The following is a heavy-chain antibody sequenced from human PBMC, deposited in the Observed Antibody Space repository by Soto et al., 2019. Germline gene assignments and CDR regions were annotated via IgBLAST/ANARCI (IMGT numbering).Heavy chain of an antibody. J-gene: IGHJ4*02. V-gene: IGHV1-69*13. CDR2: IIPIFGTA. D-gene: IGHD3-22*01. CDR1: GGTFSSYA. Sequence: SVKVSCKASGGTFSSYAISWVRQAPGQGLEWMGGIIPIFGTANYAQKFQGRVTITADESTSTAYMELSSLRSEDTAVYYCAITTYYYDSSGYYFDYWGQGTLVTVSS. CDR3: AITTYYYDSSGYYFDY.